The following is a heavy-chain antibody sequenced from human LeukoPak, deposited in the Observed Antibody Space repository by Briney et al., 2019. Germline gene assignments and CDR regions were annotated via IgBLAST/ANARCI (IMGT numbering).Heavy chain of an antibody. CDR3: ARDSWSGLYYFDY. J-gene: IGHJ4*02. CDR2: IWYDESDK. D-gene: IGHD3-3*01. V-gene: IGHV3-33*01. Sequence: GGSLRLSCAASGFTFSSYGMHWVRQAPGKGLEWVAAIWYDESDKYYADSVKGRFTISRDTSKNTLYLQINSLRAEDTAVYYCARDSWSGLYYFDYWGQGTLVTVSS. CDR1: GFTFSSYG.